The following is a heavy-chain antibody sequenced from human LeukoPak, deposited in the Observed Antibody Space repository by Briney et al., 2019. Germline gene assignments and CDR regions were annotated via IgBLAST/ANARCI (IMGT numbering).Heavy chain of an antibody. CDR1: GGSFSGYY. Sequence: SETLSLTCAVYGGSFSGYYWSWLRQPPGKGLEWIGEINHSGSTNYNPSLKSRVTISVDTSKNQFSLKLSSVTAADTAVYYCASRPQTYLVVPTAHTRSPFDYWGQGTLVTVSS. CDR3: ASRPQTYLVVPTAHTRSPFDY. V-gene: IGHV4-34*01. J-gene: IGHJ4*02. CDR2: INHSGST. D-gene: IGHD2-2*01.